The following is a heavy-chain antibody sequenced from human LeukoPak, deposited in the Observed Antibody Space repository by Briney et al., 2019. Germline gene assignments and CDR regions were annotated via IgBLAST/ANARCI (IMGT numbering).Heavy chain of an antibody. CDR3: ATDHRNLDAFDI. V-gene: IGHV3-66*01. Sequence: GGTLRLSCAASGFASSSYGINWVRQAPGKGLEWVSVIYGGDSTYYADSVKGRFTISSDTSKNTVYLQMNSLRAEDTAVYYCATDHRNLDAFDIWGQGTMLTVSS. CDR2: IYGGDST. CDR1: GFASSSYG. J-gene: IGHJ3*02. D-gene: IGHD1-14*01.